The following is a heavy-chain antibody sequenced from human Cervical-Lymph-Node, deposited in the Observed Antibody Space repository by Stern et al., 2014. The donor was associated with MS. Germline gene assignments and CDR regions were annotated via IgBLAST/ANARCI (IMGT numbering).Heavy chain of an antibody. V-gene: IGHV1-69*01. D-gene: IGHD2-15*01. Sequence: QLVQSGAEVKKPGSSVKVSCKASGGTFSSYAISWVRQAPGQGLEWVGGINPIFGSANYAEKFQGRVTITADESTSTAYMELSSLRSEDTALYSYAREAATRDLDYWGQGTLVTVSS. CDR3: AREAATRDLDY. J-gene: IGHJ4*02. CDR1: GGTFSSYA. CDR2: INPIFGSA.